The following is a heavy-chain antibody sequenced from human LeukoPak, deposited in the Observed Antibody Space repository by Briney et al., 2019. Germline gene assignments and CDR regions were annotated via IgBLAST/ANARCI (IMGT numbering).Heavy chain of an antibody. D-gene: IGHD6-13*01. CDR1: GFTFRDAA. CDR2: IKEDGSEK. V-gene: IGHV3-7*02. Sequence: GGSLRLSCAASGFTFRDAAMTWVRQAPGKGLEWVATIKEDGSEKYYVDSVKGRFTISRDNAKSSLYLQMNSLRAEDTAVYYCSRHTSSWHAMDVWGQGTTVTVSS. CDR3: SRHTSSWHAMDV. J-gene: IGHJ6*02.